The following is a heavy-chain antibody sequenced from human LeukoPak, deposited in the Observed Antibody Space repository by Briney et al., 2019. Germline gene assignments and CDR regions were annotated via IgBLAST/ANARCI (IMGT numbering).Heavy chain of an antibody. D-gene: IGHD6-19*01. CDR3: ARNVGWYSHDS. J-gene: IGHJ4*02. V-gene: IGHV4-4*07. CDR1: GGSISNYY. CDR2: IYTSGST. Sequence: SETLSLTCTVSGGSISNYYWYWIRQPAGKGLEWIGRIYTSGSTNYNPSLKSRVTISEDTSKNQFSLKLTSVTAADTAVYYCARNVGWYSHDSWGQGTLVTVSS.